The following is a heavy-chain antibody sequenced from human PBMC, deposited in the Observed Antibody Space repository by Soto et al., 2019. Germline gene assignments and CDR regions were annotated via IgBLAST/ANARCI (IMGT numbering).Heavy chain of an antibody. CDR1: GGSISSSSYY. J-gene: IGHJ4*02. D-gene: IGHD3-22*01. CDR3: ARHYVGIVVALPYFDY. V-gene: IGHV4-39*01. Sequence: QLQLQESGPGLVKPSETLSLTCTVSGGSISSSSYYWGWIRQPPGKGLEWIGSIYYSGSTYYNPSLKSRVTISVDTSKHQFSLKLSSVTAADTAVYYCARHYVGIVVALPYFDYWGQGTLVTVSS. CDR2: IYYSGST.